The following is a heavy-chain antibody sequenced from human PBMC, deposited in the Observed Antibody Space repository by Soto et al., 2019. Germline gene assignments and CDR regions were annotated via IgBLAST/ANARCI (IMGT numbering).Heavy chain of an antibody. D-gene: IGHD3-16*01. J-gene: IGHJ5*02. V-gene: IGHV4-30-4*01. Sequence: QVQLQQSGPGLVKPSQTLSLTCTVSGGSISTGDSFWTWIRQPPGKGLEWIGHIYYSGNTYYNPSLKSRPTISIXTXKXXLSLKLRSLTDADTAVYYCARGRRDYSYVWGRFDPWGQGTLVTVSS. CDR3: ARGRRDYSYVWGRFDP. CDR1: GGSISTGDSF. CDR2: IYYSGNT.